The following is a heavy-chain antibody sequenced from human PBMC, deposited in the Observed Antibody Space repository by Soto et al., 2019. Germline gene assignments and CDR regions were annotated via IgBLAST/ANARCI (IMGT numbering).Heavy chain of an antibody. D-gene: IGHD2-15*01. CDR3: ARQGGFGYCSGGSCRTNAFDI. J-gene: IGHJ3*02. V-gene: IGHV5-51*01. CDR2: IYPGDSDT. CDR1: GYSFTSYW. Sequence: GESLKISCKGSGYSFTSYWIGWVRQMPGKGLEWMGIIYPGDSDTRYSPSFQGQVTIPADKSISTAYLQWSSLKASDTAMYYCARQGGFGYCSGGSCRTNAFDIWGQGTMVTVSS.